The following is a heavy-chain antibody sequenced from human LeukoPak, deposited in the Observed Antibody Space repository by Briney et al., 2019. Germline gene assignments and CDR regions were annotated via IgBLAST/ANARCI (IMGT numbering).Heavy chain of an antibody. CDR1: GYTFTSYG. J-gene: IGHJ4*02. D-gene: IGHD1-26*01. Sequence: ASVKVSCKASGYTFTSYGISWGRQAPGQGLEWMGWINAYNGNTNYAQKLQGRVTMTTDTTTSTAYMDMKSLRSDATAVYYCARDTSGIAGAPDYWGQGTLVTVSS. CDR3: ARDTSGIAGAPDY. V-gene: IGHV1-18*01. CDR2: INAYNGNT.